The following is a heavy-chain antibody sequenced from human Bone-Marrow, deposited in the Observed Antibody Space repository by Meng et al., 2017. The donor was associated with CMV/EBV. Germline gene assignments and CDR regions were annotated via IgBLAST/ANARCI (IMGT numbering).Heavy chain of an antibody. J-gene: IGHJ5*02. CDR3: ARSGEQWLVRVGFDP. V-gene: IGHV4-39*07. CDR1: GGSVSSGSYY. Sequence: LTCTVSGGSVSSGSYYWGWIRQPPGKGLEWIGSIYHSGSTYYNPSLKSRVTISVDTSKNQFSLKLSSVTAADTAVYYCARSGEQWLVRVGFDPWGQGTLVTVSS. D-gene: IGHD6-19*01. CDR2: IYHSGST.